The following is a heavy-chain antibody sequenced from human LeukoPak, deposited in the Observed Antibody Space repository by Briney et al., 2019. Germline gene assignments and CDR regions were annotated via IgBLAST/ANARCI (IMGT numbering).Heavy chain of an antibody. V-gene: IGHV4-59*01. CDR1: GGSFSGYY. J-gene: IGHJ5*02. CDR3: ARGESPRDWFDP. CDR2: VYDTGST. Sequence: SETLSLTCAVYGGSFSGYYWNWIRQPPGKGLEWIGNVYDTGSTNFNPSLKSRVTISVDTSKNQFSLKLSSVTAADTAVYYCARGESPRDWFDPWGQGTLVTVSS.